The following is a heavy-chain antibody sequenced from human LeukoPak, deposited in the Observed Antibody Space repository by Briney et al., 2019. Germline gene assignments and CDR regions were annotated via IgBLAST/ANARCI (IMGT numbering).Heavy chain of an antibody. D-gene: IGHD3-10*01. CDR1: GGSISSYY. V-gene: IGHV4-59*01. CDR3: ARWFGRFLDH. Sequence: PSEILSLTCTASGGSISSYYWSWIRQPPGKGLEWIGYVYYSGSTNYNPSLKGRVTMSVDTSKNQFSLKLSSVTAADTAVYYCARWFGRFLDHWGQGTLVTVSS. J-gene: IGHJ4*02. CDR2: VYYSGST.